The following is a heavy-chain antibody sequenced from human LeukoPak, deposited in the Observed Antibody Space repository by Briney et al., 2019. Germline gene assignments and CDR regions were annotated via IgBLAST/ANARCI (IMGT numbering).Heavy chain of an antibody. CDR3: ARGGGLDV. D-gene: IGHD3-16*01. V-gene: IGHV3-7*03. J-gene: IGHJ6*02. Sequence: GGPLRLSWAPSGFTFISYWMNWARQAPGKGLEWVASINYNGNVNYYVDSVKGRFTISRDNAKNSLYLQMSNLRAEDTAVYFCARGGGLDVWGQGATVTVSS. CDR2: INYNGNVN. CDR1: GFTFISYW.